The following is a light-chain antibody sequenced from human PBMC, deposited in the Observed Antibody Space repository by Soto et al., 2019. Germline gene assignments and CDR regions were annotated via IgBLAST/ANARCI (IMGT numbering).Light chain of an antibody. CDR2: EVS. J-gene: IGLJ3*02. V-gene: IGLV2-14*01. CDR1: SGDIGGYNY. CDR3: SAYTARSTLV. Sequence: QSALTQPASVSGSPGQSITISCTGTSGDIGGYNYVSWYQQHPGKAPKLLISEVSNQPSGVSHRFSGSKSGNTASLTISGIMTEDEADYYCSAYTARSTLVFGGGTKLTVL.